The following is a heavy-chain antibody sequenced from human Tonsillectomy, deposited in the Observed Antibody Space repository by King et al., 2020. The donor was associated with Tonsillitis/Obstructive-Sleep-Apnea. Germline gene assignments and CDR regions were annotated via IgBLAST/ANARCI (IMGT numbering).Heavy chain of an antibody. J-gene: IGHJ6*03. D-gene: IGHD2-2*01. CDR1: GFTFSSYG. V-gene: IGHV3-33*01. CDR2: IWYDGRNK. Sequence: VQLVESGGGVLQPGRSLRLSCTASGFTFSSYGMHWVRQAPGKGLEWVAVIWYDGRNKYDADSVKGRFTISRDNSKNTLYLQMNSLRAEDTAVYYCARAGVPAAKDYYMDVWGKGTTVTVSS. CDR3: ARAGVPAAKDYYMDV.